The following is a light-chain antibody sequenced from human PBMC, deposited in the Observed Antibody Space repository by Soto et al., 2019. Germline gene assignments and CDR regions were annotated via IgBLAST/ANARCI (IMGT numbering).Light chain of an antibody. CDR2: DVN. Sequence: QSALTQPRSVSGSPGQSVTISCTGTRSDVGGYHYVSWYQQHPGKAPKFIIYDVNRRPSGVPDRFSGSKSGNTASLTISGLQAEDEADYYCCSYAGSNTYAVFGTGTKLTVL. CDR3: CSYAGSNTYAV. V-gene: IGLV2-11*01. CDR1: RSDVGGYHY. J-gene: IGLJ1*01.